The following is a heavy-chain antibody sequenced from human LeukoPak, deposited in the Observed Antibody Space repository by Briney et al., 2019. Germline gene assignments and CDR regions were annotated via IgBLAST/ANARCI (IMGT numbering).Heavy chain of an antibody. CDR3: ARGNDYGDYGGSY. CDR1: GFTVSSNY. J-gene: IGHJ4*02. V-gene: IGHV3-66*02. Sequence: GGSLRLSCAASGFTVSSNYMSWVRQAPGKGLERVSVIYSGGSTYYADSVKGRFTISRDNSKNTLYLQMNSLRAEDTAVYYCARGNDYGDYGGSYWGQGTLVTVSS. CDR2: IYSGGST. D-gene: IGHD4-17*01.